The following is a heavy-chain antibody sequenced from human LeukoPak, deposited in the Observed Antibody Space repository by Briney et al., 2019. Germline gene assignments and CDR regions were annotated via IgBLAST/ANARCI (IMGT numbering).Heavy chain of an antibody. J-gene: IGHJ1*01. Sequence: SETLSLTCTVSGGSISSSGYYWGWIRQPPGKGLEWIGSIYYSGSTNYDPSLKSRVTISVDTSKNQFSLKLSSVTAADTAVYYCARHGYSNSWFQHWGQGTLVTVSS. D-gene: IGHD6-13*01. CDR1: GGSISSSGYY. CDR3: ARHGYSNSWFQH. CDR2: IYYSGST. V-gene: IGHV4-39*01.